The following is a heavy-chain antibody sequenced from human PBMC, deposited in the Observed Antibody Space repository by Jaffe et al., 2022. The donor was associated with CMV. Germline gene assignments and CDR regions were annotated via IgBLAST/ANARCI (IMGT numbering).Heavy chain of an antibody. CDR1: GGSISSSSYY. J-gene: IGHJ4*02. V-gene: IGHV4-39*01. CDR2: IYYSGST. D-gene: IGHD4-17*01. Sequence: QLQLQESGPGLVKPSETLSLTCTVSGGSISSSSYYWGWIRQPPGKGLEWIGSIYYSGSTYYNPSLKSRVTISVDTSKNQFSLKLSSVTAADTAVYYCARGYGDYEVLRVGYFDYWGQGTLVTVSS. CDR3: ARGYGDYEVLRVGYFDY.